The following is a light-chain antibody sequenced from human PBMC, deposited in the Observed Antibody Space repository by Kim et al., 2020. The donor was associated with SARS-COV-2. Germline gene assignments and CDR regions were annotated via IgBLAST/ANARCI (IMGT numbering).Light chain of an antibody. Sequence: EILLTQSPATLSLSPGERVTLSCRVSRTVGSYLAWYQQKPGQAPRLLIYDASNRAAAIPARFSGSGSGTDFNLTISSLEPEDFAVYYCQQRANWPPVDTFGQGTKLEI. CDR2: DAS. CDR3: QQRANWPPVDT. J-gene: IGKJ2*01. V-gene: IGKV3-11*01. CDR1: RTVGSY.